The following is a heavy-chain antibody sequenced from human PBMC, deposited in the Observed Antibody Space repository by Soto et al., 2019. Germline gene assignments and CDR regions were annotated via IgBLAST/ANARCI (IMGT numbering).Heavy chain of an antibody. CDR2: IYYSGST. J-gene: IGHJ5*02. Sequence: SETLSLTCTVSGGSVSSGSYYWSWIRQPPGKGLEWIGYIYYSGSTNYNPSLKSRVTISVDTSKNQFSLRLSSVTAADTAVYYCARDAHFGFDPWGQGTLVTVSS. CDR3: ARDAHFGFDP. CDR1: GGSVSSGSYY. V-gene: IGHV4-61*01.